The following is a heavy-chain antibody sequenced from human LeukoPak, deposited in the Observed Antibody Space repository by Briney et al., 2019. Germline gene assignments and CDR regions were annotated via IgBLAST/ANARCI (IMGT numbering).Heavy chain of an antibody. CDR2: ISGSGGST. CDR1: GFTFSSYA. D-gene: IGHD6-13*01. V-gene: IGHV3-23*01. J-gene: IGHJ4*02. Sequence: GGSLRLSCAASGFTFSSYAMSWVRQAPGKGLEWVSAISGSGGSTYYADSVKGRFTISRDNSKNTLYLQMNSLRAEDTAVYYCARDGLYSSSWFYWGQGTLVTVSS. CDR3: ARDGLYSSSWFY.